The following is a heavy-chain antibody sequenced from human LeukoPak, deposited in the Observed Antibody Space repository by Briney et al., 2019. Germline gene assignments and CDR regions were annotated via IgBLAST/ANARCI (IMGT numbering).Heavy chain of an antibody. D-gene: IGHD5-18*01. V-gene: IGHV1-3*01. CDR1: GYTFTSYA. J-gene: IGHJ4*02. Sequence: ASVKVSCKASGYTFTSYAMHWVRQAPGQRLEWMGWINAGNGNTKYSQKFQGRVTITADESTSTAYMELSSLRSEDTAVYYCARVRYSNEYYFDYWGQGTLVTVSS. CDR3: ARVRYSNEYYFDY. CDR2: INAGNGNT.